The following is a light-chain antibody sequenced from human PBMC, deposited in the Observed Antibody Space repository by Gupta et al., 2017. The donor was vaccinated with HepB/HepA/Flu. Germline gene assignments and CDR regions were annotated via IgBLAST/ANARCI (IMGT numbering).Light chain of an antibody. CDR1: QSLRSSY. J-gene: IGKJ2*01. V-gene: IGKV3-20*01. Sequence: ILLTQSPGTLSLSPGERATLSCRASQSLRSSYLAWYQQKPGQAPRLLIYGASNRATGIPDRFSGSGSGTDFTLTISTLEPEDFAVYYCQQDGSSPYTFGQGTKMEIK. CDR2: GAS. CDR3: QQDGSSPYT.